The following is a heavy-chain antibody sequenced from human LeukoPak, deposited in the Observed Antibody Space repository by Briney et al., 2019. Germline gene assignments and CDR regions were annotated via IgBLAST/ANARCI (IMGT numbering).Heavy chain of an antibody. J-gene: IGHJ4*02. CDR2: INSDGSTT. V-gene: IGHV3-74*01. D-gene: IGHD6-13*01. CDR1: GFAFSSNW. Sequence: GGSLRLSCAASGFAFSSNWMHWVRQAPGKGLVCVSRINSDGSTTTYADSVKGRFTISRDNAKNTVYLQMNSLIAEDRGVYYCTRRSAAAGTIDYWGQGTLVTVSS. CDR3: TRRSAAAGTIDY.